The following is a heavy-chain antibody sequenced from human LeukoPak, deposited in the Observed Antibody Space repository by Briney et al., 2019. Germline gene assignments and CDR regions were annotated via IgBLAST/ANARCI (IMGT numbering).Heavy chain of an antibody. CDR2: ISTSTSLK. CDR3: AKEMVDTAIVDY. D-gene: IGHD5-18*01. J-gene: IGHJ4*02. CDR1: EFIVSINY. Sequence: GGSLRLSCAASEFIVSINYMTWVRQAPGKGLEWVSSISTSTSLKYYADSVKGRFIISRDNAKNSLYLEMNSLRAEDTAVYYCAKEMVDTAIVDYWGQGTLVTVSS. V-gene: IGHV3-21*01.